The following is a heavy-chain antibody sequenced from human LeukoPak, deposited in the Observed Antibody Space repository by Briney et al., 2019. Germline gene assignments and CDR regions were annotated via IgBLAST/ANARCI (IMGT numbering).Heavy chain of an antibody. D-gene: IGHD4-23*01. CDR1: GYTFTTYD. J-gene: IGHJ5*02. CDR2: MNPNSGNT. V-gene: IGHV1-8*01. Sequence: ASVKVSCKASGYTFTTYDINWVRQATGQGLEWMGWMNPNSGNTGYAQKFQGRVTMTRNTSISTAYMELSSLRSEDMAVYYCARGPNKSDGGNSGSAWFDPWGQGTLVTVSP. CDR3: ARGPNKSDGGNSGSAWFDP.